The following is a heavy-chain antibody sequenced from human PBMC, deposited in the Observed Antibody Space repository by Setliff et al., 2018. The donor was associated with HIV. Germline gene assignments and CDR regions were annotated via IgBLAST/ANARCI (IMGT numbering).Heavy chain of an antibody. D-gene: IGHD3-3*01. V-gene: IGHV3-20*04. Sequence: GGSLRLSCAASGFTVDEYGMSWVRQAPGKGLAWVSGISGPGGGTYYADSVKGRFAISRDNAKNTLYLQMNSLRAEDTAVYYCARDRDYDFWSGYYSNDAFDIWGQGTTVTVSS. CDR2: ISGPGGGT. CDR1: GFTVDEYG. J-gene: IGHJ3*02. CDR3: ARDRDYDFWSGYYSNDAFDI.